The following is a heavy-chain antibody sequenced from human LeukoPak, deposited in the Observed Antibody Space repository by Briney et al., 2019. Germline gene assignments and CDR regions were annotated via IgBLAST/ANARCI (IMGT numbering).Heavy chain of an antibody. CDR2: IRNDGSST. J-gene: IGHJ3*02. CDR3: ARDPQRDSFDI. Sequence: PGGSLRLSCAASGFTFSSYWMHWVRQTPGKGLVWVSHIRNDGSSTRYADSVKGRFTISRDNAKNTLYLQMNSLRVEDPAVYFCARDPQRDSFDIWGQGIMVTVSS. CDR1: GFTFSSYW. D-gene: IGHD1-1*01. V-gene: IGHV3-74*01.